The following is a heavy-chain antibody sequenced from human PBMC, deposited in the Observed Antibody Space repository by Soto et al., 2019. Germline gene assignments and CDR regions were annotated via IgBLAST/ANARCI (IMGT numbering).Heavy chain of an antibody. CDR1: GYTFTGYY. V-gene: IGHV1-2*04. Sequence: ASVKVSCKASGYTFTGYYMHWVRQAPGQGLEWMGWINPNSGGTNYAQKFQGWVTMTRDTSISTAYMELSRLRSDDTAVYYCARAPSWGGSGSYTNFDYWGQGTLVTVSS. CDR3: ARAPSWGGSGSYTNFDY. CDR2: INPNSGGT. D-gene: IGHD3-10*01. J-gene: IGHJ4*02.